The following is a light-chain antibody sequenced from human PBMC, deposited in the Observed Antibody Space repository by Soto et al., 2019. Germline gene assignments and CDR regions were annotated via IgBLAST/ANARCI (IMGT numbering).Light chain of an antibody. CDR1: GSNIGNNY. V-gene: IGLV1-51*01. Sequence: QAVVTQPPSVSAAPGQKVTISCSGSGSNIGNNYVSWYQQLPGTAPKLLIYDNNKRPSGIPDRFSGSKSGTSATLGITGLQTGDEADYYCGTWDSSLSAGVFGGGTKVTVL. J-gene: IGLJ3*02. CDR2: DNN. CDR3: GTWDSSLSAGV.